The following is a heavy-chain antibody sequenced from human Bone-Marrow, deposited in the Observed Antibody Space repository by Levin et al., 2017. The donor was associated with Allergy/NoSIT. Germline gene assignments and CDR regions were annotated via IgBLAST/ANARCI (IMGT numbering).Heavy chain of an antibody. Sequence: GGSLRLSCAASGFTFDDYAMHWVRQTPGKGLEWVSGIGWKGDTTDYADSVKGRFSISRDNAKNFLYLQMNSLTLEDTGFYYCVKDAIMMTFGGSKFDFWGRGSLVTVSS. CDR1: GFTFDDYA. D-gene: IGHD3-16*01. CDR2: IGWKGDTT. CDR3: VKDAIMMTFGGSKFDF. J-gene: IGHJ4*02. V-gene: IGHV3-9*01.